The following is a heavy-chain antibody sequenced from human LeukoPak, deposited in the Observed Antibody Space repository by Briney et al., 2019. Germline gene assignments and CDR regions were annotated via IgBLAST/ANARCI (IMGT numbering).Heavy chain of an antibody. CDR2: IYPGDSDT. J-gene: IGHJ4*02. CDR3: ARQDFDILTGYYTY. Sequence: GESLKISCKTSGYRFTSFWIGWVRQLPGKGQEWMGIIYPGDSDTRYSPSFQGQVTISADKSISTAYLQLGSLKASDSGIYYCARQDFDILTGYYTYWGQGTLVTVSS. D-gene: IGHD3-9*01. CDR1: GYRFTSFW. V-gene: IGHV5-51*01.